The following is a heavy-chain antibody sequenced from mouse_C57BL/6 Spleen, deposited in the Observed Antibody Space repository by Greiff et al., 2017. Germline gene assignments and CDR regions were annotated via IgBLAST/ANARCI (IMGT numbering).Heavy chain of an antibody. D-gene: IGHD2-3*01. J-gene: IGHJ2*01. CDR1: GYTFTDYY. CDR3: ARRGVSDGCYFDY. V-gene: IGHV1-19*01. CDR2: INPYNGGT. Sequence: VQLQQSGPVLVKPGASVKMSCKASGYTFTDYYMNWVKQSHGKSLEWIGVINPYNGGTSYNQKFKGKATLTVDKSSSTAYMELNSLTSEDSAVYYCARRGVSDGCYFDYWGQGTTLTVSS.